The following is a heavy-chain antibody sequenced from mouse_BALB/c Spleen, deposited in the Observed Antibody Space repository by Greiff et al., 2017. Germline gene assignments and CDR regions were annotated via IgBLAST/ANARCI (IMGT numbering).Heavy chain of an antibody. CDR3: ARLGKFITTATEAMDY. CDR2: ISSGGSYT. V-gene: IGHV5-9-1*01. J-gene: IGHJ4*01. CDR1: GFTFSSYA. D-gene: IGHD1-2*01. Sequence: EVMLVESGGGLVKPGGSLKLSCAASGFTFSSYAMSWVRQTPEKRLEWVATISSGGSYTYYPDSVKGRFTISRDNAKNTLYLQMSSLRSEDTAMYYCARLGKFITTATEAMDYWGQGTSVTVSS.